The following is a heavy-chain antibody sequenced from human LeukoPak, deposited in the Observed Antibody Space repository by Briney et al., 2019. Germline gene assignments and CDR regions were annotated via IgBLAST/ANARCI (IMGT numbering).Heavy chain of an antibody. CDR3: AKDGGSGSYPDAFDI. J-gene: IGHJ3*02. D-gene: IGHD1-26*01. CDR1: GFTFDDYA. CDR2: LSWNSGSI. Sequence: PGGYLRLSCAASGFTFDDYAMLWVRQAPGKGLEWVSGLSWNSGSIGYADSVKGRFTISRDNAKNSLYLQMNSLRAEDTAVYYCAKDGGSGSYPDAFDIWGQGTMVTVSS. V-gene: IGHV3-9*01.